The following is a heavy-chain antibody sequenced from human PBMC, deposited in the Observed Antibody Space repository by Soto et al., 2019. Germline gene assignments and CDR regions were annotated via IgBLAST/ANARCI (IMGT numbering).Heavy chain of an antibody. V-gene: IGHV3-74*01. D-gene: IGHD6-19*01. Sequence: EVQLVESGGGLVQPGGSLRLSCAASGFTFSSYWIHWVRQAPGKGLVWVSRINSDGSRTRYADSVKGRFTISRDNAKTTRYLQMNSLRAEDTAVYYCARDRGAVDLDYWGQGTLVTVSS. J-gene: IGHJ4*02. CDR3: ARDRGAVDLDY. CDR1: GFTFSSYW. CDR2: INSDGSRT.